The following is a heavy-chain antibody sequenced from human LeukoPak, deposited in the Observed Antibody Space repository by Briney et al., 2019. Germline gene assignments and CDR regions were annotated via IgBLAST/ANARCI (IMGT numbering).Heavy chain of an antibody. CDR3: ARGQQLVD. V-gene: IGHV3-74*01. D-gene: IGHD6-13*01. Sequence: GGSLRLSCAASGFTFSSYWMHWVRQAPGKGLVWVSRTDGSSTSYADSVKGRFTISRDNAKNTLYLQMNSLRAEDTAVYYCARGQQLVDWGQGTLFTVSS. CDR1: GFTFSSYW. J-gene: IGHJ4*02. CDR2: TDGSST.